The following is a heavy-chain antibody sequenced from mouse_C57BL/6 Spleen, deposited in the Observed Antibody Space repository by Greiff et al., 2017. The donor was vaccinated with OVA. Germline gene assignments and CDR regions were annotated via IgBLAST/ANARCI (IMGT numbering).Heavy chain of an antibody. D-gene: IGHD1-1*01. CDR3: ARLEYYGSSFAY. CDR1: GYTFTDYY. Sequence: VQLQQSGPELVKPGASVKISCKASGYTFTDYYMNWVKQSHGKSLEWIGDINPNNGGTSYNQKFKGKATLTVDKSSSTAYMELRSLTSEDSAVYYCARLEYYGSSFAYWGQGTLVTVSA. V-gene: IGHV1-26*01. CDR2: INPNNGGT. J-gene: IGHJ3*01.